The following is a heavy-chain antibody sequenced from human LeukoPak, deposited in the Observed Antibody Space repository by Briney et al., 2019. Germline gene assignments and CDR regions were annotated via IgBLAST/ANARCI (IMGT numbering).Heavy chain of an antibody. CDR1: GFTFSSYG. V-gene: IGHV3-30*02. Sequence: GGSLRLSCAPSGFTFSSYGMHWVRQAPGKGLEGVAFIRYDGSNKYYADSLKRRFTISRDNSRNMLYLQMNSLRAEDTSVYYCSKNLSGSSRTFDNSGHRTHVTVTS. J-gene: IGHJ4*01. D-gene: IGHD1-26*01. CDR2: IRYDGSNK. CDR3: SKNLSGSSRTFDN.